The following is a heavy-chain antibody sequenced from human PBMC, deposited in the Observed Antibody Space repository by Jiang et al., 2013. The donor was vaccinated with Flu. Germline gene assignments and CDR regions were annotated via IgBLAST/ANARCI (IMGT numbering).Heavy chain of an antibody. Sequence: GSGLVKPSETLSLTCTVSGYSISSDYFWGWIRQPPGKGLEWIGSIYHSGITYYNPSLESRVTISVHTSKNQLSLKLNSVTAADTAIYYCARDVTGEGLTASDYWGQGTLVTVSS. CDR2: IYHSGIT. CDR3: ARDVTGEGLTASDY. D-gene: IGHD7-27*01. V-gene: IGHV4-38-2*02. CDR1: GYSISSDYF. J-gene: IGHJ4*02.